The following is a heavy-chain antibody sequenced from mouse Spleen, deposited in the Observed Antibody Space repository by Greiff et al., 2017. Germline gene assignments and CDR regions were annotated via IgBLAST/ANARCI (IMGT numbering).Heavy chain of an antibody. D-gene: IGHD3-2*01. J-gene: IGHJ2*01. Sequence: EVKVVESEGGLVQPGSSMKLSCTASGFTFSDYYMAWVRQVPEKGLEWVANINYDGSSTYYLDSLKSRFIISRDNAKNILYLQMSSLKSEDTATYYCARQTARATWYFDYWGQGTTLTVSS. CDR2: INYDGSST. V-gene: IGHV5-16*01. CDR1: GFTFSDYY. CDR3: ARQTARATWYFDY.